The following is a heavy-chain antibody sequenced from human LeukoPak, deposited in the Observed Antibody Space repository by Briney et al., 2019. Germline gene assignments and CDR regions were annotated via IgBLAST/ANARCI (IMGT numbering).Heavy chain of an antibody. CDR3: ARPQYDRRYYYYYMDV. V-gene: IGHV1-46*01. Sequence: GASVKVSCKASGYTFTSYYMHWVRQAPGQGLEWMGIINPSGGSTSYAQKFQGRVTMTRDTSTSTVYMELSSLRSEDTAVYYCARPQYDRRYYYYYMDVWGKGTTVTVSS. J-gene: IGHJ6*03. CDR1: GYTFTSYY. D-gene: IGHD3-22*01. CDR2: INPSGGST.